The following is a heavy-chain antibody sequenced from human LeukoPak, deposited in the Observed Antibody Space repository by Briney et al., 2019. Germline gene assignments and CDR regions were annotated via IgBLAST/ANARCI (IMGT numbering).Heavy chain of an antibody. CDR1: GYTFTSYG. CDR3: ARDFVYYDRLGFYYFEY. Sequence: ASVKVSCKASGYTFTSYGISWVRQAPGQGLEWMGWISAYNGNTNYAQKLQGRVSMTTDTSTGTAYMELRSLRSDDTAVYYCARDFVYYDRLGFYYFEYWGQGTLVTVSS. D-gene: IGHD3-22*01. J-gene: IGHJ4*02. V-gene: IGHV1-18*01. CDR2: ISAYNGNT.